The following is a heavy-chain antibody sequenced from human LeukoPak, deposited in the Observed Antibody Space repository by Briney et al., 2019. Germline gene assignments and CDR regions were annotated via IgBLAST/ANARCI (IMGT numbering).Heavy chain of an antibody. CDR3: ASPVYKLLSLDYYYYMDV. D-gene: IGHD2-2*01. Sequence: PSETLSLTCTVSGGSISSSSYYWGWIRQPPGKGLEWIGSIYYSGSTYYNPSLKSRVTISVDTSKNQFSLKLSSVTAADTAVYYCASPVYKLLSLDYYYYMDVWGKGTTVTVSS. CDR2: IYYSGST. J-gene: IGHJ6*03. V-gene: IGHV4-39*01. CDR1: GGSISSSSYY.